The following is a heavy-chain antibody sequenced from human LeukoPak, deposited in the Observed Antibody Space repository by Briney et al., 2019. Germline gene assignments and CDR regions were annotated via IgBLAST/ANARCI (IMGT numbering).Heavy chain of an antibody. D-gene: IGHD3-10*01. V-gene: IGHV3-21*01. CDR3: ARTDNGDFDY. CDR2: ISSASSYI. CDR1: GFTFSRYS. Sequence: GGSLRLSCAASGFTFSRYSMNWVRQAPGKGLEWVSSISSASSYIYYADSVKGRFTISRDNAKNSLFLQMNSLRAEDTAVYYCARTDNGDFDYWGQGTLVTVSS. J-gene: IGHJ4*02.